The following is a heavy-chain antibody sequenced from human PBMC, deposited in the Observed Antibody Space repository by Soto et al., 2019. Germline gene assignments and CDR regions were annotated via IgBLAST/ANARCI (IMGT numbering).Heavy chain of an antibody. J-gene: IGHJ4*02. CDR1: GFTFSNYW. D-gene: IGHD4-17*01. Sequence: EVQLVESGGGLVQPGGSLRLSCAASGFTFSNYWMHWVRRAPGKGLVWVSRINSDGIATSYADSVKGRFTISRDNAKNTLYLQLNSLRVEDTAVYYCARDERSGGYGVVDYWGQGTLVTVSS. CDR3: ARDERSGGYGVVDY. CDR2: INSDGIAT. V-gene: IGHV3-74*01.